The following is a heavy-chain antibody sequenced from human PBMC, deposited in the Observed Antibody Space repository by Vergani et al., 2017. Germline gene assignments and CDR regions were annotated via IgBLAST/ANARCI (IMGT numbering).Heavy chain of an antibody. CDR2: IYYSGST. D-gene: IGHD5-18*01. CDR3: AIIQLWGRWAFDI. J-gene: IGHJ3*02. V-gene: IGHV4-39*01. Sequence: QLQLQESGPGLVKPSETLSLTCTVSGGSISSSSYYWGWIRQPPGKGLEWIGSIYYSGSTYYNPSLKSRVTISVDTSKNQFSLKLSSVTAADTAVYYCAIIQLWGRWAFDIWGQGTMVTVSS. CDR1: GGSISSSSYY.